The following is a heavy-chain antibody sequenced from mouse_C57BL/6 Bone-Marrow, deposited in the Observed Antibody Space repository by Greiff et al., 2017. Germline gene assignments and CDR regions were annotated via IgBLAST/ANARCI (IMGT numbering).Heavy chain of an antibody. Sequence: QVQLQQPGAELVKPGASVKMSCKASGYTFTSYWITWVKQRPGHGLEWIGDIYPGSGSTNYNEKFKSKATLTVDTSSSTAYMQLSSRTSEDSAVYYCAREAVYYYPFDYWGQGTTLTVSS. D-gene: IGHD1-1*01. CDR1: GYTFTSYW. CDR2: IYPGSGST. CDR3: AREAVYYYPFDY. J-gene: IGHJ2*01. V-gene: IGHV1-55*01.